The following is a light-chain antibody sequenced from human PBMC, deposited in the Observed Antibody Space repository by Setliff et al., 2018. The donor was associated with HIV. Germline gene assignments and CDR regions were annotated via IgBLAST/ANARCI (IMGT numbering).Light chain of an antibody. CDR3: CSYAGSGPV. Sequence: QSVLTQPASVSGSPGQSITISCTGSRSDVGNTLSVSWYQQNVGEVPKLLIYEVDRRPSGISHRFSGSKSGNTASLTISGLQVEDEADYYCCSYAGSGPVFGAGTKVTVL. CDR2: EVD. J-gene: IGLJ1*01. CDR1: RSDVGNTLS. V-gene: IGLV2-23*02.